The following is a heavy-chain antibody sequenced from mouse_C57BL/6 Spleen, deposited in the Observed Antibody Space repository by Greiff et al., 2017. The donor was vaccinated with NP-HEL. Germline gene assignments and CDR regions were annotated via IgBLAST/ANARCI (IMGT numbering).Heavy chain of an antibody. D-gene: IGHD1-1*01. CDR2: IRSKSNNYAT. V-gene: IGHV10-1*01. CDR3: VRHAPDYYGSSYYAMDY. CDR1: GFSFNTYA. J-gene: IGHJ4*01. Sequence: VQLKESGGGLVQPKGSLKLSCAASGFSFNTYAMNWVRQAPGKGLEWVARIRSKSNNYATYYADSVKDRFTISRDDSESMLYLQMNNLKTEDTAMYYCVRHAPDYYGSSYYAMDYWGQGTSVTVSS.